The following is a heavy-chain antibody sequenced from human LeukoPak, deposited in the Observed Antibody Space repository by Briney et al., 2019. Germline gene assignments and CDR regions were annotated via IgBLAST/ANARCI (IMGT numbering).Heavy chain of an antibody. CDR2: MNPNSGNT. Sequence: ASVKVSCKASGGTFSSYAISWVRQATGQGLEWMGWMNPNSGNTGYAQKFQGRVTMTRNTSISTAYMELSSLRSEDTAVYYCARGSAYGDYGHWGQGTLVTVSS. D-gene: IGHD4-17*01. J-gene: IGHJ4*02. CDR3: ARGSAYGDYGH. V-gene: IGHV1-8*02. CDR1: GGTFSSYA.